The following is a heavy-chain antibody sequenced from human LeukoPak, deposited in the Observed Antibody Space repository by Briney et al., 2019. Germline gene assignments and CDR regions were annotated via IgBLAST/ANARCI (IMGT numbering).Heavy chain of an antibody. CDR2: INHSGST. Sequence: ASETLSLTCAVYGGSFSGYYWSWIRQPPGKGLEWIGEINHSGSTNFNPSLKSQVTISVDTSKNQFSLKLSSVTAADTAVYYCARGRDYWGQGTLVTVSS. V-gene: IGHV4-34*01. J-gene: IGHJ4*02. CDR3: ARGRDY. CDR1: GGSFSGYY.